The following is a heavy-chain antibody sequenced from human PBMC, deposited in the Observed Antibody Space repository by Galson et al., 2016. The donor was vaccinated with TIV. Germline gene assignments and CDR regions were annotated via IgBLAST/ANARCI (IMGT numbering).Heavy chain of an antibody. CDR3: IREGSTVTMHHYFGMDV. CDR1: GYSIKSGYF. D-gene: IGHD4-17*01. V-gene: IGHV4-38-2*02. J-gene: IGHJ6*02. CDR2: IYESGTT. Sequence: LSLTCAVSGYSIKSGYFWGWIRQPPGKGLQWIGSIYESGTTYSNPSLKSRLTMSVDTSKNQFSLKLSSVTAADTAVYYCIREGSTVTMHHYFGMDVWGQGTSVPVSS.